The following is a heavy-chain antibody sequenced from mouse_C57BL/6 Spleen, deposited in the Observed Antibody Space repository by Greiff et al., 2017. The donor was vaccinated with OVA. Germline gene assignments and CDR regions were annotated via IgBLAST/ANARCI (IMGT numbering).Heavy chain of an antibody. V-gene: IGHV1-64*01. Sequence: QVQLKQPGAELVKPGASVKLSCKASGYTFTSYWMHWVKQRPGQGLEWIGMIHPNSGSTNYNEKFKSKATLTVDKSSSTAYMQLSSLTSEDSAVYYCARVDDYSWYFDVWGTGTTVTVSS. CDR3: ARVDDYSWYFDV. D-gene: IGHD2-3*01. CDR1: GYTFTSYW. CDR2: IHPNSGST. J-gene: IGHJ1*03.